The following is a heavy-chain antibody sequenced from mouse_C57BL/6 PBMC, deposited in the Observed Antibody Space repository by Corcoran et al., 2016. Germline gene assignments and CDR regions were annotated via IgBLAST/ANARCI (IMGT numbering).Heavy chain of an antibody. CDR2: INPNNGGT. J-gene: IGHJ1*03. Sequence: EVQLQQSGPELVKPGASVKIPCKASGYTFTDYNMDWVKQSHGKSLEWIGDINPNNGGTIYNQKFKGKATLTVDKSSSPAYMELRSLTSEDTAGYYCARPYGSSHWYFDVWGTGTTVTVSS. CDR3: ARPYGSSHWYFDV. D-gene: IGHD1-1*01. CDR1: GYTFTDYN. V-gene: IGHV1-18*01.